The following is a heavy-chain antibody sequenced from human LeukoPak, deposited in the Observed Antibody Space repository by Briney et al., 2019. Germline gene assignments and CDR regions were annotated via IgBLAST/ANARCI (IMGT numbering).Heavy chain of an antibody. CDR1: GFTFSSYA. Sequence: PRGSLRLSCAASGFTFSSYAMSWVRQAPGKGPEWVSGIGNSGDGTFYADSVKGRFTISRDNSKNTLYLQMNSLRVEDTALYYCAKGGVWGQGIAVTVSS. J-gene: IGHJ6*02. CDR2: IGNSGDGT. V-gene: IGHV3-23*01. CDR3: AKGGV.